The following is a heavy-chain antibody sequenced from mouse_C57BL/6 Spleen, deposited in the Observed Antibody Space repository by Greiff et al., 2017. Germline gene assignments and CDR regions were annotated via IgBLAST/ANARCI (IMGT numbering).Heavy chain of an antibody. CDR3: ARRGLGLFDY. D-gene: IGHD4-1*01. Sequence: VQLQQPGAELVMPGASVKLSCKASGYTFTSYWMHWVKQRPGQGLEWIGEIDPSDSYTNYNQKFKGKSTLTVDKSSSTAYMQLSSLTSEDSAVYYCARRGLGLFDYWGQGTTLTVSS. CDR1: GYTFTSYW. V-gene: IGHV1-69*01. CDR2: IDPSDSYT. J-gene: IGHJ2*01.